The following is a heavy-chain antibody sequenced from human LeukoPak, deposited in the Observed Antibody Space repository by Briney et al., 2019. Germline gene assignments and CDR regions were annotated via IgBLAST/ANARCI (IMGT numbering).Heavy chain of an antibody. Sequence: GGSLRLSCAASGFTFSSYTMNWVRQAPGKGLEWVSSISRSDNYIYYADSVEGRFTISRDNARSSLYLQMNSLRAEDTAVYYXXXXXXXXXXXXXXXXXGIDYDYYGMDVWGQGTTVTVSS. J-gene: IGHJ6*02. CDR3: XXXXXXXXXXXXXXXXGIDYDYYGMDV. CDR1: GFTFSSYT. CDR2: ISRSDNYI. V-gene: IGHV3-21*01. D-gene: IGHD2-21*01.